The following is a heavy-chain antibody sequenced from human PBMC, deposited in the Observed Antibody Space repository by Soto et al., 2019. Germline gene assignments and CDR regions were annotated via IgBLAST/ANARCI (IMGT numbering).Heavy chain of an antibody. CDR1: GFTFSSYA. CDR2: ISSNGGST. CDR3: EGYYYDSSGSQAYFDY. J-gene: IGHJ4*02. V-gene: IGHV3-64D*06. D-gene: IGHD3-22*01. Sequence: LRLSCSASGFTFSSYAMHWVRQAPGKGLEYVSAISSNGGSTYYADSVKGRFTISRDNSKNTLYLQMSSLRAEDTAVYYCEGYYYDSSGSQAYFDYWGQGTLVTVSS.